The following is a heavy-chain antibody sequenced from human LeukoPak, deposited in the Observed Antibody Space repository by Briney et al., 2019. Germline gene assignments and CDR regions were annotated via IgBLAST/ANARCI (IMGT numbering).Heavy chain of an antibody. D-gene: IGHD1-26*01. J-gene: IGHJ4*02. V-gene: IGHV3-30*02. CDR3: AKDNPVVGATSKPGYFDY. Sequence: GGSLRLSCAASGFTFSSYGMHWVRQAPGKGLEWVAFIRYDGSNKYYADSVKGRFTISRDNSKNTLYLQMNSLRAEDTAVYYCAKDNPVVGATSKPGYFDYWGQGTLVTVSS. CDR1: GFTFSSYG. CDR2: IRYDGSNK.